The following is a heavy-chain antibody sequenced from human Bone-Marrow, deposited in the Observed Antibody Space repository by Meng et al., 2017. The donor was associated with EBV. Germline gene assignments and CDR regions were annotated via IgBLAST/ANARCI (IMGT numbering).Heavy chain of an antibody. D-gene: IGHD3-16*01. CDR3: ARSRGVDIILTLPFDY. Sequence: GPMAQSGAEVKKPGSSVKVSCKISGSTFSRHTVSWVRQAPGQGLEWLGGIVPIYGTPNYAQKFRDRVTIDSDESTNTVYMELNSLRSEDTAVYYCARSRGVDIILTLPFDYWGQGTLVTVSS. V-gene: IGHV1-69*01. CDR1: GSTFSRHT. CDR2: IVPIYGTP. J-gene: IGHJ4*02.